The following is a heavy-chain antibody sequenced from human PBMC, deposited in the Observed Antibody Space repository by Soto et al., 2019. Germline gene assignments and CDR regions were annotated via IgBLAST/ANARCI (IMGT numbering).Heavy chain of an antibody. CDR1: GLTVSNSY. Sequence: EVQLVESGGGLVQPGGSLRLSCAASGLTVSNSYMNWVRQAPGEGLEWVSILYSDGTTYYADSVKGRFTISRDNSKNTLYLQMHSLRADDTAVYYCARDTTVTTPTYFASCGQGTLVIVSS. V-gene: IGHV3-66*01. J-gene: IGHJ4*02. CDR2: LYSDGTT. CDR3: ARDTTVTTPTYFAS. D-gene: IGHD4-17*01.